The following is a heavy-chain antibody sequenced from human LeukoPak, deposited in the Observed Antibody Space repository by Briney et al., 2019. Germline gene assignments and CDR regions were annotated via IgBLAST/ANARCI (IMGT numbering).Heavy chain of an antibody. D-gene: IGHD3-22*01. CDR1: GGSISSYY. CDR3: AREASPYYYDSSGYYYVSDYYYYYMDV. CDR2: IYTSGST. V-gene: IGHV4-4*07. J-gene: IGHJ6*03. Sequence: PSETLSLTCTVSGGSISSYYWSWIRQPAGKGLEWIGRIYTSGSTNYNPSLKSRVTMSVDTSKNQFSLKLSSVTAADTAVYYCAREASPYYYDSSGYYYVSDYYYYYMDVWGKGTTVTVSS.